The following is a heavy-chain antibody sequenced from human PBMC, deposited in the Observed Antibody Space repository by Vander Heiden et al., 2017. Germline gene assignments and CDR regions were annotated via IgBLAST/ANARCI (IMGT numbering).Heavy chain of an antibody. D-gene: IGHD6-19*01. Sequence: QVQLVESGGGVVQPGRSLRLSCAASGFPFSTYGMHWVRQAPGKGLEWVAVISDDGRVTFHADSVKGRFTISRDNSKNTLDLQMNGLRVEDTALYYCAKEIQPVSSSGWPFDYWGQGTLVTVSS. V-gene: IGHV3-30*18. CDR2: ISDDGRVT. CDR1: GFPFSTYG. CDR3: AKEIQPVSSSGWPFDY. J-gene: IGHJ4*02.